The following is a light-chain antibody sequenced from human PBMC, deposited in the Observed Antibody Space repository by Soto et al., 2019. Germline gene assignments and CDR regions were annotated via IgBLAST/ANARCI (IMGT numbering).Light chain of an antibody. CDR2: DVS. Sequence: HSALTQPASVSGSPGQSITISCTGTSSDVGGYNYVSWYQQHPGKAPKLMIYDVSNRPSGVSNRFSGSKSGNTASLTISGLQGEDEADYYCSSYTSSSTSVVFGGGTKLTVL. CDR1: SSDVGGYNY. CDR3: SSYTSSSTSVV. J-gene: IGLJ2*01. V-gene: IGLV2-14*01.